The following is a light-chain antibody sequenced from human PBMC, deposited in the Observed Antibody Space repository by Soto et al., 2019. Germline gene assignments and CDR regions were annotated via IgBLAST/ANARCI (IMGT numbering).Light chain of an antibody. CDR3: QQRSNWPAT. CDR1: QSVSSY. Sequence: EIVLTQSPATLSLSPGERATLSCRASQSVSSYLAWYQQKPGQAPRLLIYDASNRATGIPARFIGSGSGTAFSLTISSLEPEDFAVYYCQQRSNWPATFGGGTKVEIK. J-gene: IGKJ4*01. V-gene: IGKV3-11*01. CDR2: DAS.